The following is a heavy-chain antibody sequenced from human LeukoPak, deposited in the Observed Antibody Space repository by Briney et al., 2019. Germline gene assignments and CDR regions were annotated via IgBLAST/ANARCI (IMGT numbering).Heavy chain of an antibody. CDR2: ISGSGGST. V-gene: IGHV3-23*01. CDR3: AKTNYYDSSGAVDY. D-gene: IGHD3-22*01. J-gene: IGHJ4*02. CDR1: GFTFSSYA. Sequence: GGSLRLSYAASGFTFSSYAMSWVRQAPGKGLEWVSAISGSGGSTYYADSVKGRFTISRDNSKNTLYLQMNSLRAEDTAVYYCAKTNYYDSSGAVDYWGQGTLVTVSS.